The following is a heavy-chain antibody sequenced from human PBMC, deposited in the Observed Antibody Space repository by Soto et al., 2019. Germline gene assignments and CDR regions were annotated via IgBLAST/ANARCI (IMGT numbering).Heavy chain of an antibody. CDR1: GFTFDDYS. CDR3: VKDESINCYSGHFRP. V-gene: IGHV3-9*01. Sequence: GGSLRLSCAASGFTFDDYSMHWIRQVPGKGLEWISGINYNSGSIGYGDSVKGRFAISRDTAKNSLPLQMTSLSAEDTAFYYCVKDESINCYSGHFRPWGQGTLVTVSS. CDR2: INYNSGSI. J-gene: IGHJ1*01. D-gene: IGHD1-1*01.